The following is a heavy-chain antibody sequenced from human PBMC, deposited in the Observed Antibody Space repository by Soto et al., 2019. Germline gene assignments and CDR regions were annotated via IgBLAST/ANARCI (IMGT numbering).Heavy chain of an antibody. CDR2: ISAYNGNT. V-gene: IGHV1-18*04. CDR3: ARDQYYDFWSGYSNYYYYGMDV. CDR1: GYTFTSYG. J-gene: IGHJ6*02. D-gene: IGHD3-3*01. Sequence: QVQLVQSGAEVKKPGASVKVSCKASGYTFTSYGISWARQAPGQGLEWMGWISAYNGNTNYAQKLQGRVTMTTDTSTSTAYMELRSLRSDDTAVYYCARDQYYDFWSGYSNYYYYGMDVWGQGTTVTVSS.